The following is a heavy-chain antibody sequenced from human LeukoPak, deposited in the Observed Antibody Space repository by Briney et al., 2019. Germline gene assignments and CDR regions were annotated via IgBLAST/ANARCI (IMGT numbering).Heavy chain of an antibody. Sequence: ASVKVSCKVSGYTLTELSMHWVRQAPGKGLEWMGGFDPEDGETIYAQKFQGRVAMTEDTSTDTAYMELSSLRSEDTVVYYCATSHSSGWYRYFQHWGQGTLVTVSS. CDR3: ATSHSSGWYRYFQH. CDR1: GYTLTELS. J-gene: IGHJ1*01. CDR2: FDPEDGET. D-gene: IGHD6-19*01. V-gene: IGHV1-24*01.